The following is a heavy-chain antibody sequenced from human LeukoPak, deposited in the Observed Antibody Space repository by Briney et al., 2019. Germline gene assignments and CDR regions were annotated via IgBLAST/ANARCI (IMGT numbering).Heavy chain of an antibody. CDR3: ARSDCSSTSCPYGMDV. CDR2: IYTSGST. V-gene: IGHV4-4*07. J-gene: IGHJ6*02. D-gene: IGHD2-2*01. CDR1: GGSISSYY. Sequence: SETLSLTCTVSGGSISSYYWSWIRQPAGKGLEWIGRIYTSGSTNYNPSLKSRVTMSVDTSMNQFSLKLSSVTAADTAVYYCARSDCSSTSCPYGMDVWGQGTTVTVSS.